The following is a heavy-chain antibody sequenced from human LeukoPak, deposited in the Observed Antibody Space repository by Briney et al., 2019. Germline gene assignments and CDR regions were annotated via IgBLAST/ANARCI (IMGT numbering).Heavy chain of an antibody. V-gene: IGHV3-66*01. J-gene: IGHJ5*02. CDR1: GFTVSSNY. Sequence: GGSLRLSCAASGFTVSSNYMSWVRQAPGKGLEWVSVIYSGGSTYYADSVKGGFTISRDNSKNTLYLQMNSLRAEDTAVYYCARAYGSGSYYNWFDPWGQGTLVTVSS. CDR3: ARAYGSGSYYNWFDP. CDR2: IYSGGST. D-gene: IGHD3-10*01.